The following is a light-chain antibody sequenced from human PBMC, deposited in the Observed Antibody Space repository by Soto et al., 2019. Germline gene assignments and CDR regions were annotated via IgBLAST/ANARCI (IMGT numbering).Light chain of an antibody. CDR2: GIT. CDR3: QSYDSSLSGYV. V-gene: IGLV1-40*01. Sequence: QSVLTQPPSVSGAPGQRVTISCTGSSSNIGAGYDVHWYQQLPGTAPKLLIYGITNRPSGVPDRFSGSKSGTSASLAITGLQAEDEAVYYCQSYDSSLSGYVFGTGTKLTVL. J-gene: IGLJ1*01. CDR1: SSNIGAGYD.